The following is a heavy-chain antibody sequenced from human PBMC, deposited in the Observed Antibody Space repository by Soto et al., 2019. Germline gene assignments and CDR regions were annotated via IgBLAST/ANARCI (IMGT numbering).Heavy chain of an antibody. D-gene: IGHD3-9*01. Sequence: QVHLQESGPGLVKPSETLSLTCTVSGASIRSTYWSWIRQSPGKGLEWIGYISYRGTTNYNPSLKNRVTISVDTSKNQLSLNLPSVTSAATAVYYCAKTPFSLTLGTVLHDFDSWGQGTLVTVSS. V-gene: IGHV4-59*01. J-gene: IGHJ4*02. CDR3: AKTPFSLTLGTVLHDFDS. CDR1: GASIRSTY. CDR2: ISYRGTT.